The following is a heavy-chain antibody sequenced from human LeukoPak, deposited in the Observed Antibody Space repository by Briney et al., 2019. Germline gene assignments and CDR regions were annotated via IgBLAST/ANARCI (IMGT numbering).Heavy chain of an antibody. CDR3: ARANFEYDSSGDYFLDY. CDR1: GFTFSSYA. V-gene: IGHV3-30-3*01. J-gene: IGHJ4*02. D-gene: IGHD3-22*01. CDR2: ISYDGSNK. Sequence: EGSLRLSCAASGFTFSSYAMHWVRQAPGKGLEWVAVISYDGSNKYYADSVKGRFTISRDNSKNTVYVQMNSLRAEDTAVYYCARANFEYDSSGDYFLDYWGQGTLVTVSS.